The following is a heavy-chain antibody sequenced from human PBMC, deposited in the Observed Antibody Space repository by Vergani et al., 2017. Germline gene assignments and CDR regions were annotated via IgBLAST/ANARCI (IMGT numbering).Heavy chain of an antibody. D-gene: IGHD1-1*01. J-gene: IGHJ4*02. CDR3: ARHTTYTDS. CDR1: EYSFGNYW. CDR2: IYPADSDT. Sequence: EGGLVQPGPEMRKPGESLKISCKGSEYSFGNYWIGWVRQMPGKGLEWMGIIYPADSDTRYSPSFQGQVTISADKSISTAFLQWDSLKASDTALYYCARHTTYTDSWGQGTLVTVSS. V-gene: IGHV5-51*01.